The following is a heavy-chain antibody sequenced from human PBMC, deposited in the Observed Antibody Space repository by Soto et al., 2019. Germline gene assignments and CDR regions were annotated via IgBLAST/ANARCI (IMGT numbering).Heavy chain of an antibody. CDR3: AGQSSSWDPPLGMDV. Sequence: QVQLQESGPGLVKPSETLSLTCTVSGGSISSYYWSWIRQPPGKGLEWIGYIYYSGSTNYNPSLKSRVTISVDTSKNQFSLKLSSVTAADTAVYYCAGQSSSWDPPLGMDVWGQGTTVTVSS. CDR1: GGSISSYY. V-gene: IGHV4-59*08. J-gene: IGHJ6*02. D-gene: IGHD6-13*01. CDR2: IYYSGST.